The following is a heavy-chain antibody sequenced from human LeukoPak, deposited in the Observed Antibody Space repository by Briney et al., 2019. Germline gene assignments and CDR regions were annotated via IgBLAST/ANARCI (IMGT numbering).Heavy chain of an antibody. J-gene: IGHJ6*03. V-gene: IGHV3-64*01. CDR3: ARDGVVRTTSVTYMDA. D-gene: IGHD3-16*01. CDR1: GFPFSIVA. CDR2: IRRNVGTT. Sequence: GRSLRLSCAPSGFPFSIVAMHWGRHAPGKRRGYVSAIRRNVGTTYSANTVKGRFTFSRDNSKTTLYLQMGSLRAEETAVYYCARDGVVRTTSVTYMDAWGKGTTVTISS.